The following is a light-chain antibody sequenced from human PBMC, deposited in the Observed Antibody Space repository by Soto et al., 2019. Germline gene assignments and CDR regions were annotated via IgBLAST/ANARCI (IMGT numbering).Light chain of an antibody. CDR3: QSYDSSLRLAV. CDR1: SSNIGAGYD. CDR2: VSR. J-gene: IGLJ3*02. Sequence: QSVLTQPPSVSGAPGQRVTISCSGSSSNIGAGYDVHWYQQLPGTAPRLLIYVSRNRPSGVPDRFSGSKSGTSASLAITGLPTDDEADYYCQSYDSSLRLAVFGGGTKVTVL. V-gene: IGLV1-40*01.